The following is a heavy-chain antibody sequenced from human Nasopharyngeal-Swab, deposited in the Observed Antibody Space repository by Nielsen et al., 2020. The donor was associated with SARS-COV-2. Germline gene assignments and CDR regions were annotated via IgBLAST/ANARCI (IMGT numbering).Heavy chain of an antibody. J-gene: IGHJ4*02. CDR2: MNPNSGNT. V-gene: IGHV1-8*01. Sequence: ASVKVSCKPSGYTFTSDDINWVRQATGQGLEWMGWMNPNSGNTAYAQKFQGRVTMTRTTSISTAYMELSSLKSEDTAVYYCARGSYDFWSGSRLFDYWGQGTLVTVSS. D-gene: IGHD3-3*01. CDR1: GYTFTSDD. CDR3: ARGSYDFWSGSRLFDY.